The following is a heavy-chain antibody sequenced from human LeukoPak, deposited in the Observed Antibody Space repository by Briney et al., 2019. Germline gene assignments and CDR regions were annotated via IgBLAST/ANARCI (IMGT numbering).Heavy chain of an antibody. V-gene: IGHV3-49*04. CDR2: IRSKAYGGTT. CDR3: TRGLGSVVPAGLRADY. D-gene: IGHD2-2*01. Sequence: GGSLRLSCTASGFTFGDYAMSWVRQAPGKGLEWEGFIRSKAYGGTTEYAASVKGRFTISRDDSKSIAYLQMNSLKTEDTAVYYCTRGLGSVVPAGLRADYSGQGTLVTVSS. CDR1: GFTFGDYA. J-gene: IGHJ4*02.